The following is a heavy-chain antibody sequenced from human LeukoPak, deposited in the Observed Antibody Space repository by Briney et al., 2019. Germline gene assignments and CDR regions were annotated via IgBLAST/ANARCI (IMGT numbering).Heavy chain of an antibody. CDR3: ARSSWYYYDSSGYYGGFDY. CDR1: GGTFSSYA. J-gene: IGHJ4*02. D-gene: IGHD3-22*01. V-gene: IGHV1-69*06. CDR2: IIPIFGTA. Sequence: ASVKVSCKASGGTFSSYAISWVRQAPGQGLEWMGGIIPIFGTANYAQKFQGRVTITADKSTSTAYMELSSLRSEDTAVYYCARSSWYYYDSSGYYGGFDYWGQGTLVTVSS.